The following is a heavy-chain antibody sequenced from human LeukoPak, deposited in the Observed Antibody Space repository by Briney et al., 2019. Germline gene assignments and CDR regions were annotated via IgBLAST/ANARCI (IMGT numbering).Heavy chain of an antibody. Sequence: SETLSLTRAVYGGSFSGYYWSWIRQPPGKGLEWIGEINHSGSTNYNPSLKSRVTISVDTSKNQFSLKLSSVTAADTAVYYCARARTIILTGYSPWFDPWGQGTLVTVSS. CDR1: GGSFSGYY. D-gene: IGHD3-9*01. V-gene: IGHV4-34*01. J-gene: IGHJ5*02. CDR2: INHSGST. CDR3: ARARTIILTGYSPWFDP.